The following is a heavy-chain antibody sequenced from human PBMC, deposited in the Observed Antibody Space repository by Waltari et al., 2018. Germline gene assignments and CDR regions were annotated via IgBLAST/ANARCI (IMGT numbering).Heavy chain of an antibody. CDR2: IYYSGST. CDR1: RGSISSYY. Sequence: QVQLQESGPGLVKPSETLSLPCTVSRGSISSYYWIWTRQPPGKGLAWIGYIYYSGSTNYNPSLKGRVTISVDTSKNQFSLKLSSVTAADTAVYYCAGYGSGPYYFDYWGQGTLVTVSS. J-gene: IGHJ4*02. D-gene: IGHD3-10*01. V-gene: IGHV4-59*01. CDR3: AGYGSGPYYFDY.